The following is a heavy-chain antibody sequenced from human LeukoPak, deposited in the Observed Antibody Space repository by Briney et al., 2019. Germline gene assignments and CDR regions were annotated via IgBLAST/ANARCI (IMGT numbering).Heavy chain of an antibody. J-gene: IGHJ4*02. CDR3: ARDPVFSGSSAGY. CDR2: ISSSSSYI. CDR1: GFTFSSYS. D-gene: IGHD1-26*01. Sequence: GGSLRLSCAASGFTFSSYSMNWVRQAPGKGLEWVSSISSSSSYIYYADSVKGRFTISRDNAKNSLYLQMNSLRAEDTAVYYCARDPVFSGSSAGYWGQGTLVTVSS. V-gene: IGHV3-21*01.